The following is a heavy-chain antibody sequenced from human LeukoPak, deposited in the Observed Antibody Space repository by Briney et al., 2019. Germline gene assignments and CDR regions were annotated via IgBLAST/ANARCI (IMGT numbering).Heavy chain of an antibody. D-gene: IGHD2-2*01. CDR2: IIPIFGTA. V-gene: IGHV1-69*05. J-gene: IGHJ5*02. Sequence: SVKVSCKASGGTFSSYAISWVRQAPGQGLEWMGGIIPIFGTANYAQKFQGRVTITTDESTSTAYMELSSLRSEDTAVYYCARGMGYCSSTSCYSTGPNWFDPWGQGTLVTVSS. CDR3: ARGMGYCSSTSCYSTGPNWFDP. CDR1: GGTFSSYA.